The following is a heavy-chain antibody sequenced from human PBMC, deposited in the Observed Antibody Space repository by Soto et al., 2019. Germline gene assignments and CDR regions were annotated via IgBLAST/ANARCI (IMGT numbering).Heavy chain of an antibody. CDR1: SYTFSNYG. Sequence: GASVKVSCKASSYTFSNYGISWVRQAPGQGLEWMGWISAYNGNTNYAQKFQGRVTMTTDTSTSTAYMELRSLRSDDTAVYYCARDRYGDYSPTAFDYWGQGTLVTVSS. CDR3: ARDRYGDYSPTAFDY. D-gene: IGHD4-17*01. V-gene: IGHV1-18*01. J-gene: IGHJ4*02. CDR2: ISAYNGNT.